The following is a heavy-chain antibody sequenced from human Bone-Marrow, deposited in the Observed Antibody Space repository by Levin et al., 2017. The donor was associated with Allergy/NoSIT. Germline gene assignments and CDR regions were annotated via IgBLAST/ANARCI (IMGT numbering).Heavy chain of an antibody. J-gene: IGHJ6*02. D-gene: IGHD3-22*01. CDR3: AKDGLYYYDGNTYYSRVYFYAIDV. CDR1: EFTFRNYA. CDR2: ISYDGNNK. Sequence: PGGSLRLSCEASEFTFRNYAMHWVRQAPDKGLEWVALISYDGNNKYYADSVKGRFTISRDNSKNTLHLQLNSLRAEDTAVYYCAKDGLYYYDGNTYYSRVYFYAIDVWGQGTTVTVSS. V-gene: IGHV3-30*18.